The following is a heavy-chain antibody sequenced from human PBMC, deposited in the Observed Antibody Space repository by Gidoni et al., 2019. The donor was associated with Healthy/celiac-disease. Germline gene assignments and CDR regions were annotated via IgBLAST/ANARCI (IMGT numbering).Heavy chain of an antibody. D-gene: IGHD6-19*01. CDR2: ISYDGSNK. CDR3: AKDTTAVAGPFDY. V-gene: IGHV3-30*18. CDR1: GFTFSSYG. J-gene: IGHJ4*02. Sequence: QVQLVESGGGVVQPGRSLRLSCAASGFTFSSYGMHWVRQAPGKGLEWVAVISYDGSNKYYADSVKGRFTISRDNSKNTLYLQMNSLRAEDTAVYYCAKDTTAVAGPFDYWGQGTLVTVSS.